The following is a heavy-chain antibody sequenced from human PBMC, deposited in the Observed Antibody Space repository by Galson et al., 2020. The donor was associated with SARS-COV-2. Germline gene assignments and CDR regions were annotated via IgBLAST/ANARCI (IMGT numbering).Heavy chain of an antibody. CDR2: ISAYNGKI. CDR3: AREEVGGGQNDAFDI. Sequence: ASVKVSCKASGYNFNNYAISWIRQVPGQGLEWMGWISAYNGKIKYAQKFQGRVTMTTDTSTSTAFMEMTGLRSDDTAVYFCAREEVGGGQNDAFDIWGQGTRVIVSS. V-gene: IGHV1-18*04. J-gene: IGHJ3*02. D-gene: IGHD3-16*01. CDR1: GYNFNNYA.